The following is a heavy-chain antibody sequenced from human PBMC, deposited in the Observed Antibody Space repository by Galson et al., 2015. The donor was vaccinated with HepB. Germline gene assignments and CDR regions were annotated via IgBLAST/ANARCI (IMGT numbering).Heavy chain of an antibody. V-gene: IGHV5-51*01. CDR1: AYIFTNYW. D-gene: IGHD2-21*01. CDR3: ALSYCGGDCFSRPSDAFDI. CDR2: IYPGDSDT. Sequence: QSGAEVKKPGDSLKISCQGSAYIFTNYWIGWVRQMPGKGLEWMGIIYPGDSDTRYSPSFQGQVTISADKSISTAYLQWSSLKASDTAMYYCALSYCGGDCFSRPSDAFDIWGQGTMIIVS. J-gene: IGHJ3*02.